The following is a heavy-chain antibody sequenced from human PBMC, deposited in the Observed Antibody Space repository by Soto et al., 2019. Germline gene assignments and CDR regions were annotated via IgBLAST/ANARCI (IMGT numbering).Heavy chain of an antibody. CDR1: GFTFSSYA. CDR3: AKERAVVVPDTINYLGMDV. D-gene: IGHD2-2*01. V-gene: IGHV3-23*01. J-gene: IGHJ6*02. Sequence: HPGGSLRLSCAASGFTFSSYAMSWVRQAPGKGLEWVSAISGSGGSTYYADSVKGRFTISRDNSKNTLYLQMNSLRSEDTALYYCAKERAVVVPDTINYLGMDVWGQGTTVTVSS. CDR2: ISGSGGST.